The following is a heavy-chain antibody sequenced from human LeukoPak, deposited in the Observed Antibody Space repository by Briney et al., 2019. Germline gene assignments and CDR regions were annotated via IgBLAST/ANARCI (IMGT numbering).Heavy chain of an antibody. D-gene: IGHD2-15*01. CDR3: ARRSEFDNTHYHYFDY. J-gene: IGHJ4*02. V-gene: IGHV4-39*01. CDR2: IYHSGST. Sequence: SETLSLTCTVSGGSIDSRSYYWDWIRQAPXKGLEWIGTIYHSGSTEYNPSLKSRVAIFVDTSKNQFSLILHSVAAADTAVYYCARRSEFDNTHYHYFDYWGQGALVTVSS. CDR1: GGSIDSRSYY.